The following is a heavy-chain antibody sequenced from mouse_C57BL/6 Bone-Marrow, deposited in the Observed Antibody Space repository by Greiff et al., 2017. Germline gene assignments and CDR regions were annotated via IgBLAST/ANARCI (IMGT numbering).Heavy chain of an antibody. J-gene: IGHJ4*01. D-gene: IGHD2-1*01. Sequence: QVQLQQSGAELARPGASVKLSCKASGYTFTSYGISWVKQRTGQGLEWIGEIYPSSGNTYYNEKFKGKATLTADKSSSTAYMELRSLTSEDSAIYFGAREGTYGKYEREMDYWGQGTSVTVSS. CDR2: IYPSSGNT. V-gene: IGHV1-81*01. CDR1: GYTFTSYG. CDR3: AREGTYGKYEREMDY.